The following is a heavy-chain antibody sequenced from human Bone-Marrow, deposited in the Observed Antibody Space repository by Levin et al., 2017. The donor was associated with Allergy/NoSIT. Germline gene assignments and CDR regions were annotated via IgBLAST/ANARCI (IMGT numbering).Heavy chain of an antibody. D-gene: IGHD6-13*01. J-gene: IGHJ5*01. Sequence: SETLSLTCTVSGGSIPSGDYYWTWIRQHPGKRLESIGYIFSSGSTKYHPSLMSRITISLDTSKGQFSLRLRSVDAADTAVYFCAREVWYTSRWGGFDSWGQGTLVTVSS. CDR1: GGSIPSGDYY. CDR3: AREVWYTSRWGGFDS. CDR2: IFSSGST. V-gene: IGHV4-31*03.